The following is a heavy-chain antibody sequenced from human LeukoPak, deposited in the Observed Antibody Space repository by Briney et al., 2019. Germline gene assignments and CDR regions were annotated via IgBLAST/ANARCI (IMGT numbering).Heavy chain of an antibody. Sequence: SETLSLTCAVYGGSFSGYYWSWIRQPPGKGLEWIGEINHSGSTNYNPSLKSRVTISVDTSKNQFSLKLSSVTAADTAVYYCARGILYCGGDCYSEYFGYWGQGTLVTVSS. V-gene: IGHV4-34*01. CDR1: GGSFSGYY. CDR3: ARGILYCGGDCYSEYFGY. D-gene: IGHD2-21*02. J-gene: IGHJ4*02. CDR2: INHSGST.